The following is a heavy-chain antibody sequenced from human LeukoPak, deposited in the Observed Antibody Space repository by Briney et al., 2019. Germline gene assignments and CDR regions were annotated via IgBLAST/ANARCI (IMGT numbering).Heavy chain of an antibody. CDR2: ISGSGSST. CDR1: GFSFSAFA. V-gene: IGHV3-23*01. Sequence: GRSLRLSCAASGFSFSAFAMSWVRQAPGKGLEWVAGISGSGSSTYDAHSVRGRFTITRDNSKDTLYLQMNTLRAEDTAIYYCARGQWIFGVVHTPKPQYNWFDPWGQGTLVTVSS. J-gene: IGHJ5*02. D-gene: IGHD3-3*01. CDR3: ARGQWIFGVVHTPKPQYNWFDP.